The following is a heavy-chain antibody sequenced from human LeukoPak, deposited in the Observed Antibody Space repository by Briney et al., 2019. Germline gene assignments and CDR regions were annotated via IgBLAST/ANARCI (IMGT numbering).Heavy chain of an antibody. CDR3: ARSSKAMTTVPESAFDI. Sequence: SVKVSCKASGGTFSSYAISWVRQAPGQGLEWMGGIIPIFGTANYAQKFQGRVTITADESTSTAYMELSSLRSEDTAVYYCARSSKAMTTVPESAFDIWGQGTMVTVSS. J-gene: IGHJ3*02. D-gene: IGHD4-11*01. CDR1: GGTFSSYA. V-gene: IGHV1-69*13. CDR2: IIPIFGTA.